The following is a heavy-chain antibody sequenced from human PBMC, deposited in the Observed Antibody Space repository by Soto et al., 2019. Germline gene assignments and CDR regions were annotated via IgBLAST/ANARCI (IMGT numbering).Heavy chain of an antibody. CDR2: ISYDGSNK. CDR1: GFTFSSYA. J-gene: IGHJ6*02. D-gene: IGHD2-15*01. V-gene: IGHV3-30-3*01. Sequence: GGSLTLSCTASGFTFSSYALHWVRQAPGQGLEWVAVISYDGSNKYYADSVKGRFTISRDNSKNTLYLQMNSLRAEDTAVYYCARDCSGGSCYSYYGMDVWGQGTTVTVSS. CDR3: ARDCSGGSCYSYYGMDV.